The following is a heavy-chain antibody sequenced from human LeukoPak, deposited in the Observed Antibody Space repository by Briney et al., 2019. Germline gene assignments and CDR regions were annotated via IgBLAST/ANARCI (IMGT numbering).Heavy chain of an antibody. Sequence: GGSLRLSCTASGIVFSRTAMNWARQSPGRGLEWPSAISGGGERTFYADSVKGRFTISRDNSKNMVYLQMNSLRADDTAIYYCGKDGGQYSSGPEFDPRGQGALVTVSS. J-gene: IGHJ5*02. D-gene: IGHD6-19*01. CDR1: GIVFSRTA. CDR3: GKDGGQYSSGPEFDP. V-gene: IGHV3-23*01. CDR2: ISGGGERT.